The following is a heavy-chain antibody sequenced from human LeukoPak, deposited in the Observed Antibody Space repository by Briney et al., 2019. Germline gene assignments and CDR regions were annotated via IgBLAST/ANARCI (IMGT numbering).Heavy chain of an antibody. CDR1: GFTFSSYW. CDR2: INQDGSEK. J-gene: IGHJ4*02. CDR3: ARGSERKYCSSTSCYIPPIDY. Sequence: GGSLRLSCAASGFTFSSYWMNWVRQAPGKGLEWVANINQDGSEKYYVDSVKGRFTISRDNAKNSLYLQMNSLRAEDTAVYYCARGSERKYCSSTSCYIPPIDYWGQGTLVTVSS. D-gene: IGHD2-2*02. V-gene: IGHV3-7*01.